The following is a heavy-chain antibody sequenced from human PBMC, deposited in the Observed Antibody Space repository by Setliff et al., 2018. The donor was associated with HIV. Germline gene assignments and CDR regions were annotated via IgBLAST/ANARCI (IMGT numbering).Heavy chain of an antibody. CDR2: IFPSGST. D-gene: IGHD2-8*01. CDR3: ARGAPYCNHGICHLFDY. CDR1: GASIRSGVYY. V-gene: IGHV4-61*09. Sequence: SQTLSLTCAVSGASIRSGVYYWSWIRQPAGKGPEWIGHIFPSGSTNYSPSLKSRITISMDTSKNQFSLKLTSVTAADTAVYYCARGAPYCNHGICHLFDYWGHGNLVTVSS. J-gene: IGHJ4*01.